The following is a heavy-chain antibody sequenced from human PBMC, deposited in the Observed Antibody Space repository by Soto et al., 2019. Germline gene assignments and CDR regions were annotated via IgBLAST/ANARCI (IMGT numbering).Heavy chain of an antibody. D-gene: IGHD3-22*01. V-gene: IGHV4-59*01. CDR1: GGSFSSSY. J-gene: IGHJ4*02. CDR3: ALRSMAVVPEY. CDR2: LYYGRSA. Sequence: SETLSLTCTVSGGSFSSSYWSWIRQPPGKGLESIGYLYYGRSANYNPSLKSRVTLSVDTSTNQCSLTLSSMTAADTAVYYCALRSMAVVPEYWGQGTLVTVSS.